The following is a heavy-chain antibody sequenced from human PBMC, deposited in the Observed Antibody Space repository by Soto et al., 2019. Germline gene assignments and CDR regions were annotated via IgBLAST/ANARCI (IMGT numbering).Heavy chain of an antibody. CDR2: IIPIFGTA. V-gene: IGHV1-69*13. Sequence: AGKVSCKASGGTFSSYATSWVRQAPGQGLEWMGGIIPIFGTANYAQKFQGRVTITADESTSTAYMELSSLRSEDTAVYYCAVPPVGSNHFDYCGKRNLVPVSS. CDR3: AVPPVGSNHFDY. CDR1: GGTFSSYA. D-gene: IGHD1-26*01. J-gene: IGHJ4*02.